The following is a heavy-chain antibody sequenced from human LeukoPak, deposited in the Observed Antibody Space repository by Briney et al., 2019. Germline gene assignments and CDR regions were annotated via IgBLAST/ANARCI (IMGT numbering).Heavy chain of an antibody. J-gene: IGHJ4*02. CDR1: GFSLSTSGVG. Sequence: SGPTLVKPTQTLTLTCTFSGFSLSTSGVGVGWIRQPPGKALEWLELFYWDDDKRYSPSLKSRLTITKDTSKNQVVLTMTDMDPVGTATYYCARIIVPQYYFDYWGQGTLVTVSS. D-gene: IGHD2/OR15-2a*01. CDR3: ARIIVPQYYFDY. CDR2: FYWDDDK. V-gene: IGHV2-5*02.